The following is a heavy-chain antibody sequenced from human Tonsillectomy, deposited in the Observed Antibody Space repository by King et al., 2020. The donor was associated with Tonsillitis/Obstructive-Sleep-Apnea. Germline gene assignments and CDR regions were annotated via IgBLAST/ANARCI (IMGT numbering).Heavy chain of an antibody. CDR1: GYPFSSLA. D-gene: IGHD1-14*01. Sequence: VQLVESGGGLVQPGGSLRLPCAASGYPFSSLAMSWVPQAPGRGLEGVSVIRGSVGSTYYADPVKGRFTISRDNSKNTLYLQMNSLRAEDTAVYYCARTYNYYYMDVWGKGTTVTVSS. CDR3: ARTYNYYYMDV. J-gene: IGHJ6*03. CDR2: IRGSVGST. V-gene: IGHV3-23*04.